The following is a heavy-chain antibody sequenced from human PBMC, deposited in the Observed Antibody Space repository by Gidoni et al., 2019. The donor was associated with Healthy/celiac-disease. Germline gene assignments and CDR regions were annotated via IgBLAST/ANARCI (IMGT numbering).Heavy chain of an antibody. Sequence: EVQLVESGGGLVKPGGSLRLSCAASGFTFSNAWMNWVRQAPGKGLEWVGRIKSKTDGGTTDYAAPVKGRFTISRDDSKNTLYLQMNSLKTEDTAVYYCTTLLWFGDDAFDIWGQGTMVTVSS. D-gene: IGHD3-10*01. CDR3: TTLLWFGDDAFDI. V-gene: IGHV3-15*07. CDR1: GFTFSNAW. J-gene: IGHJ3*02. CDR2: IKSKTDGGTT.